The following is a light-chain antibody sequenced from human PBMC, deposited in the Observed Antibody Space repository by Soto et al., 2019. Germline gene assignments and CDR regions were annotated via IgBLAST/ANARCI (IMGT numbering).Light chain of an antibody. CDR2: AAS. CDR1: QSISSY. Sequence: DLQMTQSPSSLSASVGDRVTITCRASQSISSYLNWYQQKPGKAPKLLIYAASALQSGVPSRFSGSGSGAVFTLTISSLQPEDFAAYYCQQSYNTPTFGQGTKVEIK. CDR3: QQSYNTPT. V-gene: IGKV1-39*01. J-gene: IGKJ1*01.